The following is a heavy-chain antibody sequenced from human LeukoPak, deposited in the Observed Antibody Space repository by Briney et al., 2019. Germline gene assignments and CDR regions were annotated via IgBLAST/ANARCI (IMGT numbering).Heavy chain of an antibody. J-gene: IGHJ3*02. D-gene: IGHD3-10*01. V-gene: IGHV3-48*02. Sequence: GGSLRLSCTASGFTFGDYAMSWVRQAPGKGLEWVSYITSGSSIIYYADSVKGRFTVSRDNAKNSLYLQMNSLGDEDTAVYYCARDYMAAFDIWGQGTMVSVSS. CDR1: GFTFGDYA. CDR3: ARDYMAAFDI. CDR2: ITSGSSII.